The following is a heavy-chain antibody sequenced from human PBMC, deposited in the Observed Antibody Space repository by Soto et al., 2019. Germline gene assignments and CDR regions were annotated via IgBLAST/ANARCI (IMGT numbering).Heavy chain of an antibody. CDR3: TRGDY. Sequence: QVQLQESGPGLVKPSQTLSLTCTVSGDSMTTVGYYWTWIRQHPGQGLEWIGFISYSGSTYYSSSLKGRVAISADTSKNQFSLKLNSVTAADTAVYYCTRGDYWGQGTLVTFSS. CDR2: ISYSGST. CDR1: GDSMTTVGYY. V-gene: IGHV4-31*03. J-gene: IGHJ4*02.